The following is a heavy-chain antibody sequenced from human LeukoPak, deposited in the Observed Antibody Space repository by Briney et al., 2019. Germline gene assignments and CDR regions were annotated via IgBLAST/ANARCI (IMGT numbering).Heavy chain of an antibody. D-gene: IGHD4-17*01. Sequence: PGGSLRLSCAASGFTFSNAWMSWVRQAPGKGLEWVGRIKSKTDGGTTDYAAPVKGRFTISRDDSKNTLYLQMNSLKTEDTAVYYCTPDLDNLYTVTLAGNYYYYGMDVWGQGTTVTVSS. CDR1: GFTFSNAW. CDR2: IKSKTDGGTT. V-gene: IGHV3-15*01. CDR3: TPDLDNLYTVTLAGNYYYYGMDV. J-gene: IGHJ6*02.